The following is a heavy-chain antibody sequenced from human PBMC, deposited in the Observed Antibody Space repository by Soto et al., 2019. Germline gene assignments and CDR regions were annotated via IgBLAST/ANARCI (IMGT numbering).Heavy chain of an antibody. Sequence: ASVKVSCKASGYTFTSYYMHWVRQAPGQGLEWMGIINPSGGSTSYAQKFQGRVTMTRDTSTSTVYMELSSLRSEDTAVYYCAREGRAVVVPAAMRGMDVWGQGTTVTVS. CDR3: AREGRAVVVPAAMRGMDV. V-gene: IGHV1-46*03. CDR2: INPSGGST. CDR1: GYTFTSYY. D-gene: IGHD2-2*01. J-gene: IGHJ6*02.